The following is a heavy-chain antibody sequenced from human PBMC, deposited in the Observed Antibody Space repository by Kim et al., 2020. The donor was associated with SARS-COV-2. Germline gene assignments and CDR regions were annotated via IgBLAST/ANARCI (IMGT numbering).Heavy chain of an antibody. J-gene: IGHJ6*02. CDR3: TTGYCTNGVCYGYYYGMDV. CDR1: GFTFSNAC. Sequence: GGSLRLSCAASGFTFSNACMSWVRQAPGKGLEWVGRIKSKTDGGTTDYAAPVKGRFTISRDDSKNTLYLQMNSLKTEDTAVYYCTTGYCTNGVCYGYYYGMDVWGQGTTVTVSS. V-gene: IGHV3-15*01. CDR2: IKSKTDGGTT. D-gene: IGHD2-8*01.